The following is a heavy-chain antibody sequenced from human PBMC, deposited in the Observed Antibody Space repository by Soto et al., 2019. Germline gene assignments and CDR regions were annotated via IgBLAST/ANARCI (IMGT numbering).Heavy chain of an antibody. CDR2: ISTYSGDT. Sequence: QVHLMQSGVEVKTPGASVKVSCQASGYTFFTYDISWVRQAPGQGLEWMGWISTYSGDTKYAQKFQGRVTMTTDTSTATAYLELRNLRSDDKAVNYFAKHHGPTTTENWFGPWGQGTLVTVSS. J-gene: IGHJ5*02. CDR1: GYTFFTYD. D-gene: IGHD5-12*01. V-gene: IGHV1-18*01. CDR3: AKHHGPTTTENWFGP.